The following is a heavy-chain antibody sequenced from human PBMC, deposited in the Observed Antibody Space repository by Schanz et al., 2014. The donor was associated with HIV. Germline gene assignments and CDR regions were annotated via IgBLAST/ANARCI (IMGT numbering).Heavy chain of an antibody. Sequence: VQLVESGGGVVQPGRSLRLSCAVSGFTFSNYAMHWVRQAPGKGLEWVAVISYDGSNKFYADSVKGRFTISRDNSKNTLYLQMNSLRAEDTAVYYCAKDREYCSSISCPWGGYYYYGMDVWGQGTTVTVSS. CDR2: ISYDGSNK. D-gene: IGHD2-2*01. CDR3: AKDREYCSSISCPWGGYYYYGMDV. V-gene: IGHV3-30-3*01. CDR1: GFTFSNYA. J-gene: IGHJ6*02.